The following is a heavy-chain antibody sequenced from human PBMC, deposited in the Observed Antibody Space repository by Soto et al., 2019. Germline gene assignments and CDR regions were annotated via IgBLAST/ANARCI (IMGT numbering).Heavy chain of an antibody. V-gene: IGHV5-51*01. CDR1: GYTFDNYW. J-gene: IGHJ6*02. Sequence: PGESLKISCKASGYTFDNYWIGWVRQMPGKGLEWMAIIYPGDSDRRYSPSFQGQVTISADQSISTAYLQWSSLKASDTANYYCVRYRSRDYYYGMEVWGQGTTVTVSS. D-gene: IGHD1-26*01. CDR2: IYPGDSDR. CDR3: VRYRSRDYYYGMEV.